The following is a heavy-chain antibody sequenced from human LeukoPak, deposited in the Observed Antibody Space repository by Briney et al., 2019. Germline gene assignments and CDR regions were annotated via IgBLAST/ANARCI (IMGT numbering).Heavy chain of an antibody. CDR1: GYSISSGYY. J-gene: IGHJ5*02. D-gene: IGHD2-15*01. CDR2: IYRSGST. Sequence: SETLSLTCTASGYSISSGYYWGWIRQPPGKGLEWIGSIYRSGSTYYNPSLKSRVTISVDTSKNQFSLKLSSVTAADTAVYYCARDVVVAAREDWFDPWGQGTLVTVSS. V-gene: IGHV4-38-2*02. CDR3: ARDVVVAAREDWFDP.